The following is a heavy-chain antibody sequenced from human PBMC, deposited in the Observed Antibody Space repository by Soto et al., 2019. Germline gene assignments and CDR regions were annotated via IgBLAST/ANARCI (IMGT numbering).Heavy chain of an antibody. Sequence: GGSLRLSCAASGFTFSSYWMSWVRQAPGKGLEWLANIKQDGSEIYYVDSVKGRFTISRDNANNSLYLQMNSLRAEDTAVYYCARDGAANYYYYYGMDVWGQGTTVTVSS. D-gene: IGHD6-13*01. CDR1: GFTFSSYW. CDR2: IKQDGSEI. J-gene: IGHJ6*02. V-gene: IGHV3-7*05. CDR3: ARDGAANYYYYYGMDV.